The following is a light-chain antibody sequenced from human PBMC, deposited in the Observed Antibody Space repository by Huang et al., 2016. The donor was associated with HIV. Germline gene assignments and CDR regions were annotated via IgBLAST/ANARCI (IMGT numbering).Light chain of an antibody. V-gene: IGKV3-20*01. Sequence: EIVLTQSPGTLSLSPGKRATLSCRASQNVSGDYLAWRQQKVGQGPRLLIYGASRRAAGISDRFRGSGSGTDFSLSISKLEPEDFAVYFCQQYGSSPETFGQGTKVEI. CDR2: GAS. J-gene: IGKJ1*01. CDR1: QNVSGDY. CDR3: QQYGSSPET.